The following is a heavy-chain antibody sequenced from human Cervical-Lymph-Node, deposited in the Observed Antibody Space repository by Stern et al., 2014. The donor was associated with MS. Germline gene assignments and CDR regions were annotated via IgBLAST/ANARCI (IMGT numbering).Heavy chain of an antibody. J-gene: IGHJ4*02. D-gene: IGHD4-17*01. CDR3: ARNSGYGDYDFAY. CDR1: GYTFTSYA. V-gene: IGHV1-3*01. CDR2: INAGNGNT. Sequence: MQLVESGAEVKKPGASVKGSCKASGYTFTSYAMHWVRQAPGQRLEWMGWINAGNGNTKYSQKFQGRVTITRDTSASTAYLELSSLRSEDTAVYYCARNSGYGDYDFAYWGQGAWSPSPQ.